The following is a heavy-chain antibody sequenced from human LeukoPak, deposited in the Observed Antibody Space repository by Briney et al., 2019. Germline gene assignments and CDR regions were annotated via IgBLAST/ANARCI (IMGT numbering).Heavy chain of an antibody. CDR1: GYPLTQFS. D-gene: IGHD6-13*01. CDR2: FDPEDGET. CDR3: ATKSSFTYKHNLFDP. J-gene: IGHJ5*02. Sequence: ASVKVSCKVCGYPLTQFSIHGVGQAPGKGLEWMGGFDPEDGETIYAQKFQGRVTMTEDTSTDTAYMELSSLRSEDTDVYYCATKSSFTYKHNLFDPWGQGTLVTVSS. V-gene: IGHV1-24*01.